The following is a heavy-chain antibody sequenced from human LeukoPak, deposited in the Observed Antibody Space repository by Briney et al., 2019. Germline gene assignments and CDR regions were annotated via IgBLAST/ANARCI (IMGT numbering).Heavy chain of an antibody. CDR2: TDTSGNYI. J-gene: IGHJ3*02. V-gene: IGHV3-21*01. Sequence: PGRSLRLSCAASGFTFSDYGMHWVRQAPGKGLEWVSFTDTSGNYIYYGDSVKGRFTISRDNAKDLVFLQMNGLRAEDTAVYYCARGRSITLLRGVAMSDGFDIWGQGAMVAVSS. CDR1: GFTFSDYG. D-gene: IGHD3-10*01. CDR3: ARGRSITLLRGVAMSDGFDI.